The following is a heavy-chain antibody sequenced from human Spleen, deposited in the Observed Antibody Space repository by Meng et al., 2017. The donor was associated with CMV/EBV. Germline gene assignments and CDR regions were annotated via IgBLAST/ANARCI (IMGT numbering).Heavy chain of an antibody. CDR2: IIPIFGTA. CDR1: FSSYA. D-gene: IGHD3-22*01. V-gene: IGHV1-69*05. CDR3: ARGGPYYYDSSGYYTYYFDY. J-gene: IGHJ4*02. Sequence: FSSYAISWVRPAPGQGLEWMGGIIPIFGTANYAQKFQGRVTITTDESTSTAYMELSSLRSEDTAVYYCARGGPYYYDSSGYYTYYFDYWGQGTLVTVSS.